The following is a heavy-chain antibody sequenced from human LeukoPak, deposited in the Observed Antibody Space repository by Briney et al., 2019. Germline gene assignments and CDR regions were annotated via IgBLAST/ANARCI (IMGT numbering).Heavy chain of an antibody. Sequence: SETLSLTCTVSGGSISSSSYYWGWIRQPPGKGLEWIGRIYYSGSTYYNPSLKSRVTISVDTSKNQFSLKLSSVTAADTAVYYCARHSRAVAGYYYYYYGMDVWGQGTTVTVSS. CDR3: ARHSRAVAGYYYYYYGMDV. V-gene: IGHV4-39*01. CDR1: GGSISSSSYY. J-gene: IGHJ6*02. D-gene: IGHD6-19*01. CDR2: IYYSGST.